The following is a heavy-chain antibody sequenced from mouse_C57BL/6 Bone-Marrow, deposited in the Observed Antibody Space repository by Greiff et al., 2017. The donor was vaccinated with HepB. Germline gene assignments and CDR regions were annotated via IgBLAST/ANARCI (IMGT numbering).Heavy chain of an antibody. Sequence: VQLQQSGAELVKPGASVKMSCKASGYTFTSYWITWVKQRPGQGLEWIGDIYPGSGSTNYNEKFKSKATLTVDTSSSTAYMQLSSLTSEDSAVYYCAILPFTTVPLMDYWGQGTSVTVSS. D-gene: IGHD1-1*01. CDR1: GYTFTSYW. CDR3: AILPFTTVPLMDY. J-gene: IGHJ4*01. CDR2: IYPGSGST. V-gene: IGHV1-55*01.